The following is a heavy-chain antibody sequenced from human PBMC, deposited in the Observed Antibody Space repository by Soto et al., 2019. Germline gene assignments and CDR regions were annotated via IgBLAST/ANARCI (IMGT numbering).Heavy chain of an antibody. CDR1: GGSISSGGYY. D-gene: IGHD6-19*01. J-gene: IGHJ4*02. Sequence: SETLSLTCTVSGGSISSGGYYWSWIRQHPGKGLEWIGYIYYSGSTYYNPSLKSRVTISVDTSKNQFSLKLSSVTAADTAVYYCARASSGWSYFDYWGQGTLVTVSS. CDR3: ARASSGWSYFDY. CDR2: IYYSGST. V-gene: IGHV4-31*03.